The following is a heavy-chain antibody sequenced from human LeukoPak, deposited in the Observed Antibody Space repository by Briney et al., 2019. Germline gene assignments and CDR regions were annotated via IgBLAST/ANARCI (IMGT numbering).Heavy chain of an antibody. V-gene: IGHV3-30*02. CDR1: GFTFSNYG. Sequence: PGGSLSLSCAASGFTFSNYGMNWLRQPPGKGLEWLAFVNYDGISKYYAACVKGPSTTARDNSRNTLYQQMACLTLDETDVYFCTKQYRGPSDMSTTSGLVYWGEGALATVS. J-gene: IGHJ4*02. CDR3: TKQYRGPSDMSTTSGLVY. CDR2: VNYDGISK. D-gene: IGHD5-24*01.